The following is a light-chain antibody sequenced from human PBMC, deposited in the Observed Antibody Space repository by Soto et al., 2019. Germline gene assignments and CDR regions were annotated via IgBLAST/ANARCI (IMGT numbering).Light chain of an antibody. Sequence: QSVLSQPPSASGTPGQRVTISCSGSSSNIGSNYVYWYQQLPGTAPKLLMYSDNQRPSGVPGRFSGSKSGTSASLAISGLRSEDEADYYCATWDDSLSGPVFGGGTQLTVL. CDR1: SSNIGSNY. CDR2: SDN. J-gene: IGLJ2*01. V-gene: IGLV1-47*02. CDR3: ATWDDSLSGPV.